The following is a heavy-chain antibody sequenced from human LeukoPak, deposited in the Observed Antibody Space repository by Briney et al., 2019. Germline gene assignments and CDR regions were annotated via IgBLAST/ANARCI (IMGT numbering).Heavy chain of an antibody. D-gene: IGHD3-10*01. Sequence: SETLSLTCAVYGGSFSGYYWSWIRQPPGKGLEWIGEINHSGSTNYNPSLKSRVTISVDTSKNQFSLKLSSVTAADTAVYYCARVELLAFDIWGQGTMVTVSS. CDR3: ARVELLAFDI. V-gene: IGHV4-34*01. CDR1: GGSFSGYY. CDR2: INHSGST. J-gene: IGHJ3*02.